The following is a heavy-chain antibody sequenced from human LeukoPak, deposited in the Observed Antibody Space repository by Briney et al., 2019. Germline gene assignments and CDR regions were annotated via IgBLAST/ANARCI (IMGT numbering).Heavy chain of an antibody. CDR3: ARGGEWEPFDY. CDR2: IYTSGST. V-gene: IGHV4-4*07. CDR1: GGSISSYS. D-gene: IGHD1-26*01. Sequence: SETLSLTCTVSGGSISSYSWSWIREPAGKGLEWIGRIYTSGSTNYNPSLKSRVTMSVDTSKNQFSPKLSSVTAADTAVYYCARGGEWEPFDYWGQGTLVTVSS. J-gene: IGHJ4*02.